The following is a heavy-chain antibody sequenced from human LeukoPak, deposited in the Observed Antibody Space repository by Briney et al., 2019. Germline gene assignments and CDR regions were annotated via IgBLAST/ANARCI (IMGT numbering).Heavy chain of an antibody. V-gene: IGHV3-48*01. CDR2: ISSSSSTI. CDR1: GYTFSSHS. Sequence: GGSLRLSCAASGYTFSSHSMNWVRQAPGKGLEWVSYISSSSSTIYYADSVKGRFTISRDNAKNSLYLQMNSLRAEDTAVYYCAASPYYDILTGYYPDAFDIWGQGTMVTVSS. CDR3: AASPYYDILTGYYPDAFDI. D-gene: IGHD3-9*01. J-gene: IGHJ3*02.